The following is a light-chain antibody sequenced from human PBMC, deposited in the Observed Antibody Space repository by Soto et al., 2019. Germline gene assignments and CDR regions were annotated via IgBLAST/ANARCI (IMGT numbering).Light chain of an antibody. CDR3: QQYSSSPLT. V-gene: IGKV3-20*01. J-gene: IGKJ4*01. CDR2: GAS. CDR1: QSLSSSY. Sequence: EIVLTQSPGTLSVSPGESATLSCRASQSLSSSYLAWYQQKPGQAPRLLVYGASSRATGIPARFSGSGSETEFTLTISSLQSEDFAVYYCQQYSSSPLTFGGGTKVDIK.